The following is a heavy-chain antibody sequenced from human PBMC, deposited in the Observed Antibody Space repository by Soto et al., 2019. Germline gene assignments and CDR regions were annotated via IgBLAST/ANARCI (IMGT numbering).Heavy chain of an antibody. Sequence: SVKVSCKASGGTFSIYTISWVRQAPGQGLEWMGRIIPILGIANYAQKFQGRVTITADTSTSTAYMELRSLRSDDTAVYYCARDLDSNYAHFDYWGQGTLVTVSS. V-gene: IGHV1-69*04. CDR2: IIPILGIA. D-gene: IGHD4-4*01. CDR1: GGTFSIYT. CDR3: ARDLDSNYAHFDY. J-gene: IGHJ4*02.